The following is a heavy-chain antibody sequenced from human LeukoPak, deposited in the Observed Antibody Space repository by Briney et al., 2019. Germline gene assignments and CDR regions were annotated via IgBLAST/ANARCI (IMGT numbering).Heavy chain of an antibody. CDR2: IYYSGST. V-gene: IGHV4-39*01. D-gene: IGHD3-22*01. Sequence: SETLSLTCTASGVSISSSSYYWGWIRQPPGKGLEWIGNIYYSGSTYYNPALKSRITISVDTSKNQFSLNLTSAAAADPAVYYCARRRYYDSTGYLDWGQGPLVSVPS. CDR1: GVSISSSSYY. J-gene: IGHJ1*01. CDR3: ARRRYYDSTGYLD.